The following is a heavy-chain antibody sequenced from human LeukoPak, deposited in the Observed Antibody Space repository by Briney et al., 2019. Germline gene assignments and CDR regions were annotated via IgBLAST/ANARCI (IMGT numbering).Heavy chain of an antibody. CDR3: ARVRYCSSTPYCFDY. D-gene: IGHD2-2*01. CDR1: GGTFSSYA. CDR2: IIPIFGTA. Sequence: SVKVSCKASGGTFSSYAISWVRQAPGQGLEWMGGIIPIFGTANYAQKFQGRVTITTDESTSTAYVELSRLRSDDTAVYYCARVRYCSSTPYCFDYWGQGTLVTVSS. J-gene: IGHJ4*02. V-gene: IGHV1-69*05.